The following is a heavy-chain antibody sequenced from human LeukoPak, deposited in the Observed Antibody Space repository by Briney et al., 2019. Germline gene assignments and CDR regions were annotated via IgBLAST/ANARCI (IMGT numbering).Heavy chain of an antibody. Sequence: GGSLRLSCAAAGFTFSSYAMHWVRQAPGKGLEGVSLISWDGGSTYYADSVKGRFTISRDNSKNSLYLQMNSLRAEDTALYYCAKGGRVIGGSMGYWGQGTLVTVSS. J-gene: IGHJ4*02. V-gene: IGHV3-43D*03. D-gene: IGHD3-16*01. CDR3: AKGGRVIGGSMGY. CDR1: GFTFSSYA. CDR2: ISWDGGST.